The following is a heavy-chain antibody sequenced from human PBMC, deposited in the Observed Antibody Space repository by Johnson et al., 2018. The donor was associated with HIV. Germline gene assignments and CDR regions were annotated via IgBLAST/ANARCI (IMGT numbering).Heavy chain of an antibody. CDR1: EFTFSNYD. Sequence: QVQLVESGGGVVQPGRSLRLSCAASEFTFSNYDMHWVRQAPGKGLEWVAVISYDGSNKYYADSLKGRFTISRDNSKSTLYLQMNSLRAEDTAVYYCARDPEIAARADAFDIWGQGTMVTVSS. CDR2: ISYDGSNK. V-gene: IGHV3-30*03. CDR3: ARDPEIAARADAFDI. J-gene: IGHJ3*02. D-gene: IGHD6-6*01.